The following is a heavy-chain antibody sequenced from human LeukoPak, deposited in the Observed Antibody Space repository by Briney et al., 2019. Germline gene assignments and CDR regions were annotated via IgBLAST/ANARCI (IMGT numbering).Heavy chain of an antibody. CDR2: INHSGST. D-gene: IGHD1-26*01. Sequence: PSETLSLTCAVYGGSFSGYYWSWIRQPPGKGLEWIGEINHSGSTNYNPSLKSRVTISVDTSKNQFSLKLSSVTAADTAVYYCARDGILVTMWELLSGVSDAFDIWGQGTMVTVSS. V-gene: IGHV4-34*01. J-gene: IGHJ3*02. CDR3: ARDGILVTMWELLSGVSDAFDI. CDR1: GGSFSGYY.